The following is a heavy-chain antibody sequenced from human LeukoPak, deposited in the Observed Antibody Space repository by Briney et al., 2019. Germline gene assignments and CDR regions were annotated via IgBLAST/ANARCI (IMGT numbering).Heavy chain of an antibody. CDR1: GGSFSGYY. CDR2: INHSGST. Sequence: SETQSLTCAVYGGSFSGYYWSWIRQPPGKGLEWIEEINHSGSTNYNPSLKSRVTISVDTSKNQFSLKLSSVTAADTAVYYCARWVPRYYYGSGSSRGMDVWGQGTTVTVSS. CDR3: ARWVPRYYYGSGSSRGMDV. J-gene: IGHJ6*02. D-gene: IGHD3-10*01. V-gene: IGHV4-34*01.